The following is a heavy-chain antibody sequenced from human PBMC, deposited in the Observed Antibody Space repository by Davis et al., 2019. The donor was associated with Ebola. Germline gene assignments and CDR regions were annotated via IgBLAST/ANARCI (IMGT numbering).Heavy chain of an antibody. CDR1: GYTFTGYY. V-gene: IGHV1-2*02. CDR2: VNPNAGNT. CDR3: ARGSSFWGGYLMAYFEY. D-gene: IGHD3-3*01. J-gene: IGHJ4*02. Sequence: ASVKVSCKASGYTFTGYYIHWVRQAPGQGLEWMGWVNPNAGNTKYAQNFQGRVTMTSDTSTTTAYMELTGLRSDDTAVYYCARGSSFWGGYLMAYFEYWGQGTVVTV.